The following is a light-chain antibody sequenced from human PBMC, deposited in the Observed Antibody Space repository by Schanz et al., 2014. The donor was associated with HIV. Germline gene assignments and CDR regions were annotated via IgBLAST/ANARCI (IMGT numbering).Light chain of an antibody. CDR3: GTWDSSLSGVV. CDR1: SSNIGSDT. Sequence: QSVLTQPPSASGTPGQRVTISCSGSSSNIGSDTVNWYQQLPGTAPKLLIYNNNQRPSGVPDRFSGSKSGTSATLGITGLQTGDEADYYCGTWDSSLSGVVFGGGTKVTVL. J-gene: IGLJ2*01. CDR2: NNN. V-gene: IGLV1-44*01.